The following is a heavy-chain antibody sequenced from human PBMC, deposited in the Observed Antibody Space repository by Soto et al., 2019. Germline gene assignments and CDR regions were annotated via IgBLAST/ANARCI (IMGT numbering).Heavy chain of an antibody. CDR2: IYYSGST. J-gene: IGHJ6*02. Sequence: PSETLSLTCAVSGGSISSSSYYWGWIRQPPGKGLEWIGSIYYSGSTYYNPSLKSRVTISVDTSKNQFSLKLSSVTAADTAVYYCARRTAVEFGMDVWGQGTTATVSS. CDR1: GGSISSSSYY. V-gene: IGHV4-39*01. CDR3: ARRTAVEFGMDV. D-gene: IGHD6-19*01.